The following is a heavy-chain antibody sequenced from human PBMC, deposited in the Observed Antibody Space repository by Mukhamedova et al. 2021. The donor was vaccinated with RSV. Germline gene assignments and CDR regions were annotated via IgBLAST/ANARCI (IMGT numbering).Heavy chain of an antibody. V-gene: IGHV3-33*01. CDR1: SNYG. D-gene: IGHD2/OR15-2a*01. CDR3: ARDWYYTRHDTFDI. Sequence: SNYGMHWVRQAPGKGLEWLAVIYYDGSYKYYADSVKGRFTISRDNSKNTVYLQMNSLRAEDTAVYYCARDWYYTRHDTFDIWGQG. J-gene: IGHJ3*02. CDR2: IYYDGSYK.